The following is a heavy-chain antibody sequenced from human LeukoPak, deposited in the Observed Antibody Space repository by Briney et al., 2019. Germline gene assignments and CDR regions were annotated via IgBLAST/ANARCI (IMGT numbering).Heavy chain of an antibody. J-gene: IGHJ4*02. V-gene: IGHV1-18*01. CDR1: GYTFTSYG. D-gene: IGHD6-13*01. CDR3: ARDWRLPSVRSSWPHFDY. Sequence: ASVKVSGKASGYTFTSYGISWVRQAPGQGLEWMGWISAYNGNTNYAQKLQGRVTMTTDTSTSTAYMELRSLRSDDTAVYYCARDWRLPSVRSSWPHFDYWGQGTLVTVSS. CDR2: ISAYNGNT.